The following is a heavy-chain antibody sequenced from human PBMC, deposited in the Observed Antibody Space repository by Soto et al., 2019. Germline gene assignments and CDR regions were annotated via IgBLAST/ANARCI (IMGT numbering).Heavy chain of an antibody. CDR2: IKSKTDGGTT. CDR3: TTDLYTPWALGYCSGGSCLVP. CDR1: GFTFSNAW. Sequence: GSLRLSFAASGFTFSNAWMSWVRQAPGKGLEWVGRIKSKTDGGTTDYAAPVRGRFTISRDDSKNTLYLQMNSLKTEDTAVYYCTTDLYTPWALGYCSGGSCLVPWGQGTLVTVS. D-gene: IGHD2-15*01. V-gene: IGHV3-15*01. J-gene: IGHJ5*02.